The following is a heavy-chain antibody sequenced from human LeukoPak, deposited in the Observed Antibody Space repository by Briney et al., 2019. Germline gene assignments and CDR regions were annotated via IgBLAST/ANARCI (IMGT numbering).Heavy chain of an antibody. CDR3: ASSYCSSTSCYYYYYYYMDV. D-gene: IGHD2-2*01. J-gene: IGHJ6*03. V-gene: IGHV4-39*01. CDR1: GGSISSSSYY. Sequence: PSETLSLTCTVSGGSISSSSYYWGWIRQPPGKGLEWIRSIYYSGSTYYNPSLKSRVTISVDTSKNQFSLKLSSVTAADTAVYYCASSYCSSTSCYYYYYYYMDVWGKGTTVTISS. CDR2: IYYSGST.